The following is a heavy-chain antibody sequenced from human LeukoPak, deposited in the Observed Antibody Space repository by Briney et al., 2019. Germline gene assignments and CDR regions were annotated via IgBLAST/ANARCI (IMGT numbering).Heavy chain of an antibody. CDR2: SSSSSSYI. D-gene: IGHD2-21*02. V-gene: IGHV3-21*01. J-gene: IGHJ6*02. CDR1: GFTFSSYS. Sequence: PGGSLTLSCAASGFTFSSYSMNWGRHAPRQGLERVSSSSSSSSYIYYADSVKDRFTISRDNANNSLYLQMNSLRAEDTAVYDGARGLAYCGGDCYSGDYYGMDVWGQGTTVTVSS. CDR3: ARGLAYCGGDCYSGDYYGMDV.